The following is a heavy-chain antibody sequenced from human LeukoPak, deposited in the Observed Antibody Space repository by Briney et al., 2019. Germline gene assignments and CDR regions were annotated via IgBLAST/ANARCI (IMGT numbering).Heavy chain of an antibody. D-gene: IGHD3-16*02. Sequence: PGGSLRLSCTTSGFTFGDYAMSWVRQAPGKGLEWVGFIRTKAYGGTPEYAASVKGRFTISRDDFKSIAYLQVNSLKTEDTAVYFCSGTSYVWGGYRSLDFRGQGTLVTVSS. CDR3: SGTSYVWGGYRSLDF. J-gene: IGHJ4*02. CDR1: GFTFGDYA. V-gene: IGHV3-49*04. CDR2: IRTKAYGGTP.